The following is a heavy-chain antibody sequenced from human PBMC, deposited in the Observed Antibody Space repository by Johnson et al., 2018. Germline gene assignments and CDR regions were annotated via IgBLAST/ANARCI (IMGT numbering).Heavy chain of an antibody. CDR1: GFTFSSYG. CDR3: ARVLYGYFASMDV. V-gene: IGHV3-21*04. Sequence: VQLVESGGGVVQPGRSLRLSCAASGFTFSSYGMHWVRQAPGKGLEWVSAISGSGAATYYADSVKGRFTIPRDNAKNSLYLQMNSLGAGDTDVYYCARVLYGYFASMDVWGQGTTVTVSS. D-gene: IGHD5-18*01. J-gene: IGHJ6*02. CDR2: ISGSGAAT.